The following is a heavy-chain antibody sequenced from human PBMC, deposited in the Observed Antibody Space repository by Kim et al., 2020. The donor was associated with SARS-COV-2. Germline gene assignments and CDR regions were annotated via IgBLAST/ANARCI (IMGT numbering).Heavy chain of an antibody. Sequence: SETLSLTCTVSGGSISSYYWSWIRQPPGKGLEWIGYIYYSGSTNYNPSLKSRVTISVDTSKNQFSLKLSSVTAADTAVYYCARYGTMVRGVIIDPYYYGMDVWGQGTTVTVSS. CDR1: GGSISSYY. CDR3: ARYGTMVRGVIIDPYYYGMDV. D-gene: IGHD3-10*01. J-gene: IGHJ6*02. CDR2: IYYSGST. V-gene: IGHV4-59*13.